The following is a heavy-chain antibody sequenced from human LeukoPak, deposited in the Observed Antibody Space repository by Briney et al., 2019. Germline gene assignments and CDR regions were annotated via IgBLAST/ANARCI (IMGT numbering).Heavy chain of an antibody. J-gene: IGHJ3*02. CDR3: ARVKSGSYSKAAFDI. CDR1: GYTFTSYD. Sequence: ASVKVSCKASGYTFTSYDINWVRQAPGKGLEWMGWMNPNSGNTGYAQKFQGRVTITRNTSISTAYMGLSSLRSEDTAVYYCARVKSGSYSKAAFDIWGQGTMVTASS. CDR2: MNPNSGNT. V-gene: IGHV1-8*03. D-gene: IGHD1-26*01.